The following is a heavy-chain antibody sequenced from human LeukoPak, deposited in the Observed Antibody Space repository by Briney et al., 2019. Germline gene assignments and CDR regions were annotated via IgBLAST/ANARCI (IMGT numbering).Heavy chain of an antibody. CDR2: INPSGGST. V-gene: IGHV1-46*01. CDR3: ARVHYYYYYYMDV. D-gene: IGHD4/OR15-4a*01. CDR1: RYTFTSYY. J-gene: IGHJ6*03. Sequence: GASAKVSCKASRYTFTSYYMHWVRQAPGQGLEWMGIINPSGGSTSYAQKFQGRVTITADESTSTAYMELSSLRSEDTAVYYCARVHYYYYYYMDVWGKGTTVTVSS.